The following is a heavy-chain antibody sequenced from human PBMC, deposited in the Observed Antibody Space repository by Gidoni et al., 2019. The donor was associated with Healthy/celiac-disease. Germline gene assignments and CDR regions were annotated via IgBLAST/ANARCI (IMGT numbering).Heavy chain of an antibody. CDR3: ARDRDYDFWSGAYYVDY. CDR2: INPNSGGT. J-gene: IGHJ4*02. D-gene: IGHD3-3*01. CDR1: GYTFTGYY. Sequence: QVQLVQSGAEVKKPGASVKVSCKASGYTFTGYYMHWVRQAPGQGLEWMGWINPNSGGTNYAQKFQGRVTMTRDTSISTAYMELSRLRSDDTAVYYCARDRDYDFWSGAYYVDYWGQGTLVTVSS. V-gene: IGHV1-2*02.